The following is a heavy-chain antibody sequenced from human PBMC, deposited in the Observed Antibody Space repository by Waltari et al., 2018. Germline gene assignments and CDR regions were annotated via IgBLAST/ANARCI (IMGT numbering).Heavy chain of an antibody. CDR2: ISSSSSYI. CDR3: ARGRDGYRDY. V-gene: IGHV3-21*01. Sequence: EVQLVESGGGLVKPGGSLRLSCAASGFTFSSYSMNWVRQAPGKGMEGVSSISSSSSYIYYADSVKGRFTISRDNAKNSLYLQMNSLRAEDTAVYYCARGRDGYRDYWGQGTLVTVSS. J-gene: IGHJ4*02. CDR1: GFTFSSYS. D-gene: IGHD6-25*01.